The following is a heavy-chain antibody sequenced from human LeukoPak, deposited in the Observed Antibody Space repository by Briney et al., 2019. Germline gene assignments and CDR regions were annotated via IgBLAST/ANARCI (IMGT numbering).Heavy chain of an antibody. D-gene: IGHD4-17*01. CDR2: IRGSGVNT. CDR1: GFSFSAYA. CDR3: AGDPNGDYIGAFDM. Sequence: PGGSLRLSCTASGFSFSAYAMMWVRQAPGKGPEWVSAIRGSGVNTYYADSVKGRFTISRDNSKYTLFLQMNSLRAEGTAVYYCAGDPNGDYIGAFDMWGPGTMVTVSS. J-gene: IGHJ3*02. V-gene: IGHV3-23*01.